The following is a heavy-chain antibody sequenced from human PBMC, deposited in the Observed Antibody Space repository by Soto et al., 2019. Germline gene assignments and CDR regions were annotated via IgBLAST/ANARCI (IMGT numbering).Heavy chain of an antibody. J-gene: IGHJ5*02. CDR2: IYWNDDK. CDR1: GFSLRTSGVG. D-gene: IGHD6-19*01. Sequence: SGPTLANPTQPLTLTCIFSGFSLRTSGVGVGWIRQPPGKALEWLGFIYWNDDKRYSPSLKSRLTITKDTSKNQVALTMTNMDPVDTATYYCAKSGSSGWYGWFDPWGQGTLVTVSS. CDR3: AKSGSSGWYGWFDP. V-gene: IGHV2-5*01.